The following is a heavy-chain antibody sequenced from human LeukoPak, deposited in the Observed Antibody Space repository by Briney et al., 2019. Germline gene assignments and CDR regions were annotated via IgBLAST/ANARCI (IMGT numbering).Heavy chain of an antibody. CDR1: GFTVSTNY. J-gene: IGHJ5*02. CDR2: IYSAGST. V-gene: IGHV3-53*01. Sequence: GGSLRLSCAASGFTVSTNYMNWVRQAPGKGLEWVSVIYSAGSTYYADSVKGRFTISRDNSKNTLYLQMNSLRAEDTAVYYCARASDPWLQLTWGQGTLVTVSS. CDR3: ARASDPWLQLT. D-gene: IGHD5-24*01.